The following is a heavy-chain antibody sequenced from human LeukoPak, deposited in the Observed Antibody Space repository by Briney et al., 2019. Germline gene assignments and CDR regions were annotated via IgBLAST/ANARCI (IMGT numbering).Heavy chain of an antibody. CDR1: RFTFSSYA. CDR2: ISGSGGNT. D-gene: IGHD5-18*01. Sequence: GGSLRLSCAASRFTFSSYAMSWVRQAPGKGLEWVSAISGSGGNTYFADSVKGRFTISRDKSKNTLYLQMNSLRAEDTAVYYCAKGGDTAMGSSYYFFYYMDVWGLGTTVTVSS. J-gene: IGHJ6*03. CDR3: AKGGDTAMGSSYYFFYYMDV. V-gene: IGHV3-23*01.